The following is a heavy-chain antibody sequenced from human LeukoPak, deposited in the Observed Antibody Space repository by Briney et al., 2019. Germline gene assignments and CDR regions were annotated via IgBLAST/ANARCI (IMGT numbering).Heavy chain of an antibody. Sequence: SGTLSLTCTVSGGSISSYYWSWIRQPPGKGLEWIGYIYYSGSTNYNPSLKSRVTISVDTSKNQFSLKLSSVTAADTAVYYCARHRGLADFDYWGQGTLVTVSS. CDR1: GGSISSYY. D-gene: IGHD3-10*01. CDR3: ARHRGLADFDY. CDR2: IYYSGST. J-gene: IGHJ4*02. V-gene: IGHV4-59*08.